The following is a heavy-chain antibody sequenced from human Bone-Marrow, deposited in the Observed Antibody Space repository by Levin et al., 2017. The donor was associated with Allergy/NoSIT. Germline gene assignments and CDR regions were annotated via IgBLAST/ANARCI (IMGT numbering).Heavy chain of an antibody. D-gene: IGHD3-16*01. V-gene: IGHV3-48*02. J-gene: IGHJ3*02. Sequence: GESLKISCTASGFTFSSYSMNWVRQAPGKGLEWISYISSSGGSVYYVDSVKGRFTISRDNAKNSLYLQMNSLRDEDTAVYYFARASQPPGPQIPPGWGRACDIWGQGTMVTVSS. CDR1: GFTFSSYS. CDR3: ARASQPPGPQIPPGWGRACDI. CDR2: ISSSGGSV.